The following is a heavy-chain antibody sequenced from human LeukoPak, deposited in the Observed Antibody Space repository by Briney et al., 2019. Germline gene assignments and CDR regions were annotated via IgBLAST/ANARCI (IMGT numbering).Heavy chain of an antibody. Sequence: SETLSLTCTVSGVSISSTSHAWGWSRQPPGKGLEWLGNIYNSGSSNYSPSLRSRVSISVDTSKNQFSLRLRSVTAADTAVYYCGRDTHLESWGQGILVTVFS. CDR2: IYNSGSS. J-gene: IGHJ4*02. V-gene: IGHV4-39*01. CDR1: GVSISSTSHA. CDR3: GRDTHLES.